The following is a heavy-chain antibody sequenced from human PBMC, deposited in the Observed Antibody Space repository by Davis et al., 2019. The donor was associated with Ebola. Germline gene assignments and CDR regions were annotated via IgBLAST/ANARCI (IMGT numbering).Heavy chain of an antibody. CDR2: TSGRAGST. Sequence: GGSLRLSCAASGFTFSSYAMSWVRQAPGKGLEWVSATSGRAGSTYYADSVKGRFTISRDNSKNTLYLQMNSLRAGDTAVYYCAKAPPTIFGVVIDVWGQGTTVTVSS. CDR3: AKAPPTIFGVVIDV. D-gene: IGHD3-3*01. V-gene: IGHV3-23*01. J-gene: IGHJ6*02. CDR1: GFTFSSYA.